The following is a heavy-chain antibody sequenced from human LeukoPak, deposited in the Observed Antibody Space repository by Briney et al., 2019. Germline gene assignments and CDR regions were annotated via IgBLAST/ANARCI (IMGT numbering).Heavy chain of an antibody. D-gene: IGHD3-16*01. J-gene: IGHJ5*02. Sequence: SETLSLTCAVYGGSFSGYYWSWIRQPPGKGLEWIGEINHSGSTNYNPSLKSRVTISVDTSKNQFSLKLSSVTAADTAVYYCARRRIMITFGGVTATNNWFDPWGQGTLVTVSS. V-gene: IGHV4-34*01. CDR2: INHSGST. CDR1: GGSFSGYY. CDR3: ARRRIMITFGGVTATNNWFDP.